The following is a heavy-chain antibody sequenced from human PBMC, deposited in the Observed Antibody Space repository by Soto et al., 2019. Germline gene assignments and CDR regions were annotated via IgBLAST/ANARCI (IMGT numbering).Heavy chain of an antibody. Sequence: GSLRLSWAAAGFSFSTYGFNWVRQAPGKGLEWVAVIWYDGNTKYYADSVKGRFTISRDNSKNTLYLQMKSLTAEDTAVYYCARPLVAPVAGPYYYGMDVWGQGTTVTVSS. J-gene: IGHJ6*02. D-gene: IGHD6-19*01. CDR2: IWYDGNTK. CDR3: ARPLVAPVAGPYYYGMDV. CDR1: GFSFSTYG. V-gene: IGHV3-33*01.